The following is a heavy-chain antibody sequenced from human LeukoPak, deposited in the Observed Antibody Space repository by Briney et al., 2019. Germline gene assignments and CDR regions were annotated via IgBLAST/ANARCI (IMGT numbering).Heavy chain of an antibody. CDR1: GYTVTSYY. V-gene: IGHV1-46*01. D-gene: IGHD5-24*01. J-gene: IGHJ6*02. Sequence: ASVKVSCKASGYTVTSYYMHWVRQAPGQGLEWMAILNPSGSSSNYAQKFQGRATLTRATSTGTVYMELSSLRSEDTAVYYCASVYKHGMDVWGQGTTVIVSS. CDR2: LNPSGSSS. CDR3: ASVYKHGMDV.